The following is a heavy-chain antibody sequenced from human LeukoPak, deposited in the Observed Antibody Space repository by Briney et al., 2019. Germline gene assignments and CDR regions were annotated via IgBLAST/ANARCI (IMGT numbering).Heavy chain of an antibody. D-gene: IGHD3-10*01. J-gene: IGHJ4*02. CDR3: ARGYSGSGRAY. CDR1: GFTFTSYW. CDR2: INNDGSGT. Sequence: PGGSLRLSCAASGFTFTSYWMYWVRQAPGKGLVWVSRINNDGSGTTYADSVKGRFTISRDNAKNTVYLQMNSLRAEDTAVYYCARGYSGSGRAYWGQGTLVTVSS. V-gene: IGHV3-74*01.